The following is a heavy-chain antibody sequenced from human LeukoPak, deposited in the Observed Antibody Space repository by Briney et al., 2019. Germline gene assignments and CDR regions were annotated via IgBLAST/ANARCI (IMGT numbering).Heavy chain of an antibody. D-gene: IGHD2-2*01. J-gene: IGHJ4*02. V-gene: IGHV1-46*04. CDR3: ARSADPYRLEGYFDY. Sequence: ASVKVSCKASGYSFLNHDIHWVRQVPGQGLEWLGFISHRGHSTTHAQRLQGRASVTRDTSTSTAYMELSSLRSEDTAIYYCARSADPYRLEGYFDYWGQGTLVTVSS. CDR2: ISHRGHST. CDR1: GYSFLNHD.